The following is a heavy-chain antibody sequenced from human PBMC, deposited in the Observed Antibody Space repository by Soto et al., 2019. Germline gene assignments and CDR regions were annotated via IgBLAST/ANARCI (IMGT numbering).Heavy chain of an antibody. CDR3: ARWGGTYSSSWYDY. D-gene: IGHD6-13*01. CDR1: GGSFSGYY. J-gene: IGHJ4*02. V-gene: IGHV4-34*01. CDR2: INHSGST. Sequence: QVQLQQWGAGLLKPSETLSLTCAVYGGSFSGYYWCWIRQPPGKGLEWIGEINHSGSTNYNPSLKSRCTIPVATSKNQFSLKLSSVTAADTAVYYCARWGGTYSSSWYDYWGQGTLVTVSS.